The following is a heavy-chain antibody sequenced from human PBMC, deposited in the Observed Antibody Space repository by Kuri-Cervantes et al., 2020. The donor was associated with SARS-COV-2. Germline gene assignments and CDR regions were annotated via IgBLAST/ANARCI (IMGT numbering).Heavy chain of an antibody. D-gene: IGHD2-21*01. J-gene: IGHJ6*03. Sequence: SETLSLTCAVSGGSISSRYWSWIRQPPGKGLEWIGYISYNGSTNYSPSLKSRVTISVDTSKNQFSLKLSSVTAADTAVYYCARIVRFMDVWGKGTTVTVSS. CDR2: ISYNGST. CDR1: GGSISSRY. CDR3: ARIVRFMDV. V-gene: IGHV4-59*08.